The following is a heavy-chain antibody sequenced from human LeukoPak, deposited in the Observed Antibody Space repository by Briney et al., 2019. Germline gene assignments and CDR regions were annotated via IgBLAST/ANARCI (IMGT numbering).Heavy chain of an antibody. V-gene: IGHV3-30*02. CDR3: ARDGPPRSPTSGWFDP. CDR2: IRYDGSNK. Sequence: GGSLRLSCAASGFTFSSYGMHWVRQAPGKGLEWVAFIRYDGSNKYYADSVKGRFTISRDNSKNTLYLQMNSLRAEDTAVYYCARDGPPRSPTSGWFDPWGQGTLVTVSS. D-gene: IGHD2-15*01. J-gene: IGHJ5*02. CDR1: GFTFSSYG.